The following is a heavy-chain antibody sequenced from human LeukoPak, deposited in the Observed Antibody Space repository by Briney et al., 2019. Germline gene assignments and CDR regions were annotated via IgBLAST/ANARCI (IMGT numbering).Heavy chain of an antibody. Sequence: GGSLRLSCAASGFTFNSYSMNWVRQAPGKGLEWVSSISSSGSTIYYADSVKGRFTISRDNAKNSLYLQMNSLRAEDTAVYYCAELGITMIGGVWGKETTVTISS. J-gene: IGHJ6*04. CDR1: GFTFNSYS. V-gene: IGHV3-48*04. D-gene: IGHD3-10*02. CDR3: AELGITMIGGV. CDR2: ISSSGSTI.